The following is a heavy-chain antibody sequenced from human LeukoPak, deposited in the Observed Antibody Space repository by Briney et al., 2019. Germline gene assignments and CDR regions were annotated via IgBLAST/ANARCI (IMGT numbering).Heavy chain of an antibody. CDR1: GGSISSYY. Sequence: PSETLSLTCTVAGGSISSYYWSWIRQPPGKGPEWIGYIYYSGSTNYNPSLKSRVTISVDTSKNQFSLKLSSVTVADTAVYYCARGMDWNYFFDYWGQGTLVTVSS. J-gene: IGHJ4*02. CDR3: ARGMDWNYFFDY. V-gene: IGHV4-59*01. D-gene: IGHD1-7*01. CDR2: IYYSGST.